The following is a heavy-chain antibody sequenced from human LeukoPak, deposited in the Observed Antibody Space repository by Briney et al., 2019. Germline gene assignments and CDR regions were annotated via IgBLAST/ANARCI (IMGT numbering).Heavy chain of an antibody. J-gene: IGHJ4*02. CDR1: GGSISSNY. D-gene: IGHD6-19*01. CDR3: ARVNSAWYGALDY. V-gene: IGHV4-59*08. Sequence: SETLSLTCTVSGGSISSNYWSWIRQPPGKGLEWIGYISYSGSTNYNPSLKSRVTISVDTSKNQFSLKLRSVTAADTAVYYCARVNSAWYGALDYWGQGTMVTVSS. CDR2: ISYSGST.